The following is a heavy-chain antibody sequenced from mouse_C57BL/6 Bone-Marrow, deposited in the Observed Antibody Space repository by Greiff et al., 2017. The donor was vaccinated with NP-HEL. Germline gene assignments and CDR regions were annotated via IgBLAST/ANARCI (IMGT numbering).Heavy chain of an antibody. J-gene: IGHJ1*03. CDR3: TRGLGRGYFDV. CDR2: IYPGNSDT. Sequence: VPPKESGTVLARPGASVKMSCQTSGYTFTSYWMPRVKQRPGQGLEWVGAIYPGNSDTSYNQKFKGKAKLTAVTSGSTAYMELSSLTNEDSAVYYCTRGLGRGYFDVWGTATTVTVSS. V-gene: IGHV1-5*01. CDR1: GYTFTSYW. D-gene: IGHD4-1*01.